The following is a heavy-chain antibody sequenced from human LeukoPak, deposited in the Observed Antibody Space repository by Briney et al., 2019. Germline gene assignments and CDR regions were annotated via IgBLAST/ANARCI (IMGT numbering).Heavy chain of an antibody. V-gene: IGHV4-4*07. J-gene: IGHJ4*02. CDR3: ARGSGGYSKRQLLLWGVFDY. CDR2: IYTSGST. CDR1: GGSISSYY. Sequence: SETLSLTCTVSGGSISSYYWSWIRQPAGKGLEWIGRIYTSGSTNYNPSLKSRVTMSVDTSKNQFSLKLSSVTAADTAVYYCARGSGGYSKRQLLLWGVFDYWGQGTLVTVSS. D-gene: IGHD2-2*01.